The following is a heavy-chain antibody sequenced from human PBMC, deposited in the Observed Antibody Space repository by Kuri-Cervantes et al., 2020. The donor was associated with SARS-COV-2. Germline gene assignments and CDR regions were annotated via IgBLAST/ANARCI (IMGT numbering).Heavy chain of an antibody. CDR3: ARDANYGSRLPRKFDY. Sequence: GESLKISCAASGITFSSYAMSWVRQAPGKGLEWVSAITDDGGSTYHADSVKGRFTISRDNAKNSLYLQMNSLRDEDTAVYYCARDANYGSRLPRKFDYWGQGTLVTVSS. V-gene: IGHV3-23*01. J-gene: IGHJ4*02. CDR1: GITFSSYA. CDR2: ITDDGGST. D-gene: IGHD5-12*01.